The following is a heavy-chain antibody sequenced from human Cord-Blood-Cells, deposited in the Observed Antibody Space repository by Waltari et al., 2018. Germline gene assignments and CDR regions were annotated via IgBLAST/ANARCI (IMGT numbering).Heavy chain of an antibody. J-gene: IGHJ3*02. CDR3: ARLNSGRGAFDI. CDR2: INHSGST. D-gene: IGHD3-10*01. CDR1: GGSFSGYY. Sequence: QVQLQQWGAGLLKPSETLSLTCAVYGGSFSGYYWSWIRQPPGKGLEWIGEINHSGSTNYNPSLKSRVTISVDTSKNQFCLKLSSVTAADTAVYYCARLNSGRGAFDIWGQGTMVTVSS. V-gene: IGHV4-34*01.